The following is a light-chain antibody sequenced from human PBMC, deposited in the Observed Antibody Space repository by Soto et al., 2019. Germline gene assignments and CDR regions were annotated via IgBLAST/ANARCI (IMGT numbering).Light chain of an antibody. CDR2: DAS. CDR3: QRP. Sequence: DIQMTQSPSTLSASVGGRVTITCRASQSISSWLAWNQQKPGKAPKVLIYDASSLESGVPSRFSGSGYGTEFTLTISSLRHDDFATDFCQRPFGGGTKVEIK. V-gene: IGKV1-5*01. CDR1: QSISSW. J-gene: IGKJ4*01.